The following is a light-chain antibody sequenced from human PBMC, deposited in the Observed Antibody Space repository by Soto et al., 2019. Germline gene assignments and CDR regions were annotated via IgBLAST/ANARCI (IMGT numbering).Light chain of an antibody. J-gene: IGKJ4*01. V-gene: IGKV1-39*01. CDR3: QQSYSTPLT. CDR2: AAS. CDR1: QSTNSY. Sequence: DIPMTQSPSSLSASVGDRVTITCRASQSTNSYLNWYQQKPGKAPKLLIYAASSLQSGVPSRFSGSGSWADFTLTISSLQPEDFATYFCQQSYSTPLTFGGGTKVEIK.